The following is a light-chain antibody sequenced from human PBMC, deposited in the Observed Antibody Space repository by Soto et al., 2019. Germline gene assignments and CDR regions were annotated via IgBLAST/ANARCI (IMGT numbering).Light chain of an antibody. J-gene: IGKJ4*02. V-gene: IGKV1-27*01. Sequence: DIQMTQSPSSLSAFVGDRVTITCRASQDIGNFLAWYQQKPGKVPKLLIYAASTLQPGVPSRSSGSGAGTDFTLTISSLQPEDVATYYCQKCKVAPFTFGGGPKVEIK. CDR1: QDIGNF. CDR3: QKCKVAPFT. CDR2: AAS.